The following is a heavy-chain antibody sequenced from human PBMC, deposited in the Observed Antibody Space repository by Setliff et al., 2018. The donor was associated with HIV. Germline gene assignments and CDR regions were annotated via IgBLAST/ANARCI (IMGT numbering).Heavy chain of an antibody. CDR2: VNHSGST. CDR1: GGSFSGYY. Sequence: PSETLSLTCAVYGGSFSGYYWSWIRQPPGKGLEWIGEVNHSGSTNYNPSLKGRVTISVDMSKNQFSLKLSSVTAADTAVYYCARARATETTFHYFDYYMDVWGKGTTVTVSS. D-gene: IGHD4-4*01. CDR3: ARARATETTFHYFDYYMDV. J-gene: IGHJ6*03. V-gene: IGHV4-34*01.